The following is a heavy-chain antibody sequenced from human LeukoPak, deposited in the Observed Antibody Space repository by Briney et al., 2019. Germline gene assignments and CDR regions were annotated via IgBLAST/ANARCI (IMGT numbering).Heavy chain of an antibody. J-gene: IGHJ3*02. CDR2: ISYDGGNK. D-gene: IGHD5-12*01. Sequence: QLGGSLRLSCAASGFTFSSYAMHWVRQAPGKGLEWVAVISYDGGNKYYADSVKGRFTISRDNSKNTLYLQMNSLRAEDTAVYYCAKDGYAYYKAFDIWGQGTMVTVSS. CDR3: AKDGYAYYKAFDI. CDR1: GFTFSSYA. V-gene: IGHV3-30*04.